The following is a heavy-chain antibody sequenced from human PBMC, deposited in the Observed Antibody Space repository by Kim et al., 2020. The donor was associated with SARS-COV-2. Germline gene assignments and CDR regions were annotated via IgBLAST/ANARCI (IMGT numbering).Heavy chain of an antibody. V-gene: IGHV1-46*01. J-gene: IGHJ4*02. Sequence: QKFQGKATMPRDTSTSTVYMELGSLRSEDTAVYYCARDLVVVPAASGFDYWGQGTLVTVSS. CDR3: ARDLVVVPAASGFDY. D-gene: IGHD2-2*01.